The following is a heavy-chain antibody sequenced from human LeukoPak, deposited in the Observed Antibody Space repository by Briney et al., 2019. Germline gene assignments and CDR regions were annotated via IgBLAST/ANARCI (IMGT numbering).Heavy chain of an antibody. D-gene: IGHD3-22*01. J-gene: IGHJ4*02. CDR1: GFPFSSYG. CDR3: AKGLKYSDSSGYPS. CDR2: IRYDGSNK. Sequence: GGSLRLSCAASGFPFSSYGMHWVRQAPGKGLEWVAFIRYDGSNKYYAESVKGRFSVSRDNSKNTLYVQMNSLRAEDTALYYCAKGLKYSDSSGYPSWGQGTLVTVSS. V-gene: IGHV3-30*02.